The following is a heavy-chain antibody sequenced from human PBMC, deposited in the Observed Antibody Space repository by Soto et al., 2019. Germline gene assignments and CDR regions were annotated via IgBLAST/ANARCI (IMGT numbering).Heavy chain of an antibody. CDR1: GFTFSDYY. CDR3: ARVKLVNDYYYYYGMDV. Sequence: GGSLRLSCAASGFTFSDYYMSWIRQAPGKGLECVSYISSSGSTIYYADSVKGRFTISRDNAKNSLYLQMNSLRAEDTAVYYCARVKLVNDYYYYYGMDVWGQGTTVTVSS. V-gene: IGHV3-11*01. CDR2: ISSSGSTI. D-gene: IGHD6-6*01. J-gene: IGHJ6*02.